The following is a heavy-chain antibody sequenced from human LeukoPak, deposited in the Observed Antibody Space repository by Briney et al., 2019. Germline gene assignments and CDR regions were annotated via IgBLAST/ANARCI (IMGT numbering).Heavy chain of an antibody. D-gene: IGHD6-19*01. V-gene: IGHV3-23*01. CDR1: GFTFSNDA. CDR3: PRQSYASGWNPFDY. J-gene: IGHJ4*02. Sequence: GGSLRLSCAASGFTFSNDAMSWVRQAPGKGLEWVSTISGGGVTTYYGDSAKGRFTISRDNSKNTLYLQMNSLRAEDTAVYYCPRQSYASGWNPFDYWGQGILVSVSS. CDR2: ISGGGVTT.